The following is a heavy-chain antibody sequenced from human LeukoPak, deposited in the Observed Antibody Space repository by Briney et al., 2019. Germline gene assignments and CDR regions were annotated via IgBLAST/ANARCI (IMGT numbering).Heavy chain of an antibody. Sequence: GGSLRLSCAASGFTFSSYEMNWVRQAPGKGLEWVSYISSSGSTIYYADSVKGRFTISRDNAKNSLYLQMNSLRAEDTAVYYCARDSRLVPGNPWGYYYGMDVWGKGTTVTVSS. CDR3: ARDSRLVPGNPWGYYYGMDV. J-gene: IGHJ6*04. CDR1: GFTFSSYE. V-gene: IGHV3-48*03. D-gene: IGHD7-27*01. CDR2: ISSSGSTI.